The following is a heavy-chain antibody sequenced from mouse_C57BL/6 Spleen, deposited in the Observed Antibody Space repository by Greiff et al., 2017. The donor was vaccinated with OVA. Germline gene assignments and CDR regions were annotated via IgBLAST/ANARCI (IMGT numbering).Heavy chain of an antibody. CDR1: GYTFTDYE. D-gene: IGHD1-1*01. Sequence: QVQLQQSGAELVRPGASVTLSCKASGYTFTDYEMHWVKQTPVHGLEWIGAIDPETGGTAYNQKFKGKAILTADKSSSTAYMELRSLTSEDSAVYYCTRSATVVDYFDYWGQGTTLTVSS. CDR2: IDPETGGT. CDR3: TRSATVVDYFDY. V-gene: IGHV1-15*01. J-gene: IGHJ2*01.